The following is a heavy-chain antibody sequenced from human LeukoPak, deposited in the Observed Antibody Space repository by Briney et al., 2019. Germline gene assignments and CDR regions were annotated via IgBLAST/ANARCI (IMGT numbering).Heavy chain of an antibody. J-gene: IGHJ4*02. Sequence: ASVKVSCKASGYTFTSYGISWVRQAPGQGLEWMGWISTYNGNTNYAQKLQGRVTMTTDTSTSTAYMELRSLRSDDTAVYYCARDFSIAARRPPFDYCGQGTLVTVSS. CDR3: ARDFSIAARRPPFDY. D-gene: IGHD6-6*01. CDR1: GYTFTSYG. CDR2: ISTYNGNT. V-gene: IGHV1-18*01.